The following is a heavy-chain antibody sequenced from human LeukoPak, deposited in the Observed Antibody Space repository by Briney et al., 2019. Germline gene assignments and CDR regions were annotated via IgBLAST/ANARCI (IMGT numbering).Heavy chain of an antibody. CDR3: ARGELLWFGDKFSHFDY. J-gene: IGHJ4*02. CDR1: GYTFTGYH. CDR2: INPNSGGT. Sequence: ASVKVSCKAPGYTFTGYHMHWVRQAPGQGLEWMGWINPNSGGTNYAQKFQGWVTMTRDTSISTAYMELSRLRSDDTAVYYCARGELLWFGDKFSHFDYWGQGTLVTVSS. D-gene: IGHD3-10*01. V-gene: IGHV1-2*04.